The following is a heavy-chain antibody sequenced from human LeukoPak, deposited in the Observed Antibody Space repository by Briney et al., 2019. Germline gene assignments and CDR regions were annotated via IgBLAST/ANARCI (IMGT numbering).Heavy chain of an antibody. J-gene: IGHJ3*01. CDR1: GFTFSGSG. CDR3: TRRDSSGYRAFDV. CDR2: IRSKANSYAT. D-gene: IGHD3-22*01. V-gene: IGHV3-73*01. Sequence: PGGSLRLSCAASGFTFSGSGIHWVRQASGKGLEWVGRIRSKANSYATAYAASVKGRFTISRDDSKNTAYLQMNSLKTEDTAVYYCTRRDSSGYRAFDVWGQGTMVTVSS.